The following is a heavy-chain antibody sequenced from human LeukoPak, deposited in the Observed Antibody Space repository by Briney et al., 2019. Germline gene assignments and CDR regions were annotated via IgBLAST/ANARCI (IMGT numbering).Heavy chain of an antibody. J-gene: IGHJ4*02. Sequence: GGSLRLSCAASGFTFDDYAMHWVRQAPGKGLEWVSGISWNSGSIGYADSVKGRFTISRDNAKNSLYLQMNSLRAEDTALYYCAKDIVGDSYGIGSLWGQGTLVTVSS. CDR1: GFTFDDYA. V-gene: IGHV3-9*01. CDR2: ISWNSGSI. D-gene: IGHD1-26*01. CDR3: AKDIVGDSYGIGSL.